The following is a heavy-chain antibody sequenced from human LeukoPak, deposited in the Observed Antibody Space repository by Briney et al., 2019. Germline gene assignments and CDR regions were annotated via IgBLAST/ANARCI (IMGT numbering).Heavy chain of an antibody. J-gene: IGHJ4*02. CDR1: GYTFTGYY. CDR2: INPNSGGT. D-gene: IGHD6-13*01. Sequence: ASVKVSCKASGYTFTGYYMHWVRQAPGQGLEWMGWINPNSGGTNYAQKFQDRVTMTRDTSISTAYMELSRLRSDDTAVYYCARGEYSSSWYEVPDYWGQGTLVTVSS. CDR3: ARGEYSSSWYEVPDY. V-gene: IGHV1-2*02.